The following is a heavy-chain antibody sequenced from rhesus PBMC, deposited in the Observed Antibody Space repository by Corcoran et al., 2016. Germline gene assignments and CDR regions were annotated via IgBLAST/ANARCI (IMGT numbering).Heavy chain of an antibody. J-gene: IGHJ4*01. CDR2: IYGRGSST. Sequence: QVQLQESGPGVVKPSETLSVTCAASGASISSSYWSWIRQAPGNGLEWIGYIYGRGSSTNYNPSLKSRVTLSIDTSTNQLSLKLSSVTAADTAVYYCARGYSGYSYFDYWGQGVLVTVSS. V-gene: IGHV4-169*01. D-gene: IGHD5-24*01. CDR1: GASISSSY. CDR3: ARGYSGYSYFDY.